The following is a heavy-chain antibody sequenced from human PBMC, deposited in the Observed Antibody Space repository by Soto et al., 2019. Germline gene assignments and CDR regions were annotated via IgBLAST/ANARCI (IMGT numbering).Heavy chain of an antibody. V-gene: IGHV3-23*01. J-gene: IGHJ6*02. D-gene: IGHD2-2*01. CDR3: AKYCSSTSCRATDYYYGVDV. Sequence: EVQLLESGGGLVQPGGSLSLSCEASGFTFSTYAMSWVRQAPGKGLEWVSAVSGTGGSTYYADSVRGRFTISRDNSKNTXYXXMNSLRAEDTAVYYCAKYCSSTSCRATDYYYGVDVWGQGTTVTVSS. CDR2: VSGTGGST. CDR1: GFTFSTYA.